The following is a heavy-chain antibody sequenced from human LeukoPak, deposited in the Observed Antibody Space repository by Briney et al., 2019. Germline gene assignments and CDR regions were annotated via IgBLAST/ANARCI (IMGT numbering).Heavy chain of an antibody. J-gene: IGHJ4*02. D-gene: IGHD6-6*01. CDR1: GYTFISHG. CDR2: ISAYNGNT. CDR3: ARDWPAARHLFDY. Sequence: ASVKVSCKASGYTFISHGISWVRQAPGQGLEWMGWISAYNGNTNYAQKLQGRVTMTTDTSTSTAYMELRSLRSDDTSVYYCARDWPAARHLFDYWGQGTLVTVSS. V-gene: IGHV1-18*01.